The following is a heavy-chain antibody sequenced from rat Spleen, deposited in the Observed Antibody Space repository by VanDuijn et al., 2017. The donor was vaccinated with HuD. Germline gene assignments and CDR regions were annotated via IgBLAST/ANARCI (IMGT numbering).Heavy chain of an antibody. V-gene: IGHV5-22*01. CDR1: GFTFSDYY. CDR2: ISYEGSST. Sequence: EVQLVESDGGLVQPGRSLKLSCAASGFTFSDYYMAWVRQAPKKGLEWVASISYEGSSTYYGDSVKGRFTISRDNAKSTLYLQVDSLRSEDTATYYCARLGDTHYGYNPLDAWGQGASVTVSS. CDR3: ARLGDTHYGYNPLDA. J-gene: IGHJ4*01. D-gene: IGHD1-9*01.